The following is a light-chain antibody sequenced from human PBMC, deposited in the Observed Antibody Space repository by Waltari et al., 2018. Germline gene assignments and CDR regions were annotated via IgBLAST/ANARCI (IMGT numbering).Light chain of an antibody. V-gene: IGLV2-23*01. CDR3: CSYAGNSHWI. J-gene: IGLJ2*01. CDR1: SRDVGGYHF. Sequence: QSALAQPASVSGSPGQSITIPRPGTSRDVGGYHFVSCYQPHPGKAPKVMIYEGRTRPSGVADRFSGSKSGNTASLTISGLQADDEADYYCCSYAGNSHWIFGGGTKLTVL. CDR2: EGR.